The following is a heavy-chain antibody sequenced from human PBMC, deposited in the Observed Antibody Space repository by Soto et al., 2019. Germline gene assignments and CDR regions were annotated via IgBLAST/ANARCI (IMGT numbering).Heavy chain of an antibody. Sequence: GGSLRLSCAASGFSFKSYAIHWVRQAPGKGLEWVAGISWNSGSIGYADSVKGRFTISRDNAKNSLYLQMNSLRAEDTALYYCAYEGYSSGWYGAFDIWGQGTMVTVSS. CDR1: GFSFKSYA. V-gene: IGHV3-9*01. CDR2: ISWNSGSI. J-gene: IGHJ3*02. D-gene: IGHD6-19*01. CDR3: AYEGYSSGWYGAFDI.